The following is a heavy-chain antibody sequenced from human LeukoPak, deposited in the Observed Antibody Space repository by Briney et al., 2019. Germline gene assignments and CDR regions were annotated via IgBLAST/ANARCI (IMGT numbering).Heavy chain of an antibody. CDR2: ASYYVGKQ. CDR3: AKAGIGADGAGFLCEY. CDR1: GFTFSDYA. D-gene: IGHD1-1*01. V-gene: IGHV3-23*01. J-gene: IGHJ4*02. Sequence: GGSLTLSCAASGFTFSDYAMSWVRQAPGKGLEWVSTASYYVGKQYHAGSVRGRFTVSRDNSRNTVSLQMSSLRVEDTGIYYCAKAGIGADGAGFLCEYWGQGTLVTVSS.